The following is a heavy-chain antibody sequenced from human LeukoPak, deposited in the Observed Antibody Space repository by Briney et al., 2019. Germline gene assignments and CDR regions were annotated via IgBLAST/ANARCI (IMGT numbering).Heavy chain of an antibody. Sequence: GGSLRLSCAASGFTFSSFGMHWVRQAPGKGLEWVAIIWTDGSNEEDIESVKGRFTITRDNSKNTLYLHMNSLRGEDTAMYFCARGCGGGPGCYILDYWGQGTLVTVSS. D-gene: IGHD2-15*01. CDR2: IWTDGSNE. CDR1: GFTFSSFG. V-gene: IGHV3-33*01. J-gene: IGHJ4*02. CDR3: ARGCGGGPGCYILDY.